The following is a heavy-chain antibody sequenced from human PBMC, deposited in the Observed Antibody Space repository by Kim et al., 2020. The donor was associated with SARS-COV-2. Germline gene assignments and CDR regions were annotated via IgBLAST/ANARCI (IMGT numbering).Heavy chain of an antibody. V-gene: IGHV1-69*04. D-gene: IGHD2-2*01. J-gene: IGHJ6*03. CDR3: ARDSRGYCSSTSCSNYYYYYMDV. CDR2: IIPILGIA. Sequence: SVKVSCKSSGGTFSSYAISWVRQAPGQGLEWMGRIIPILGIANYAQKFQGRVTITADKSTSTAYMELSSLRSEDTAVYYCARDSRGYCSSTSCSNYYYYYMDVWGKGTTVTVSS. CDR1: GGTFSSYA.